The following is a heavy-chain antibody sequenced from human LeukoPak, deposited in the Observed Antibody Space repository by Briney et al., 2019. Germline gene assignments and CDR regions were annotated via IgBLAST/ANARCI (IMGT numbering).Heavy chain of an antibody. CDR3: ARGGRLYGTSPDYGGNSFDY. D-gene: IGHD4-23*01. CDR1: GFTFSGYG. V-gene: IGHV3-33*01. CDR2: IWYDGSNK. J-gene: IGHJ4*02. Sequence: GRSLRLSCAASGFTFSGYGMHWVRQAPGKGLEWVAVIWYDGSNKYYADSVKGRFTISRDNSKNTLYLQMNSLRAEDTAVYYCARGGRLYGTSPDYGGNSFDYWGQGTLVTVSS.